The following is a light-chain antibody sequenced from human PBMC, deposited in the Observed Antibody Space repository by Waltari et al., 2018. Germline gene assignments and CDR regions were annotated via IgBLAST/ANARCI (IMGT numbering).Light chain of an antibody. CDR1: SAVDMTRNTY. J-gene: IGKJ2*01. V-gene: IGKV2-30*01. Sequence: SAVDMTRNTYCKWFQQRAGQSPSGQSCRVSRRYSGFPNGFSGSVSGTDFTLKISRVEAEDVEVYYCRRGSHWPRTFGQGTKLEI. CDR3: RRGSHWPRT. CDR2: RVS.